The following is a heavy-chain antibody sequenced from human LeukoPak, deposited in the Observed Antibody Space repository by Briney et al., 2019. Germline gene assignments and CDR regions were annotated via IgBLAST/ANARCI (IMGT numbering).Heavy chain of an antibody. D-gene: IGHD6-19*01. CDR3: AREDSSGWSSGHYYGMDV. CDR1: GYTFTGYY. CDR2: INPNSGGT. Sequence: RASVKVSCKASGYTFTGYYMHWVRQAPRQGLEWMGWINPNSGGTNYAQKFQGWVTMTRDTSISTAYMELSRLRSDDTAVYYCAREDSSGWSSGHYYGMDVWGKGTTVTVSS. V-gene: IGHV1-2*04. J-gene: IGHJ6*04.